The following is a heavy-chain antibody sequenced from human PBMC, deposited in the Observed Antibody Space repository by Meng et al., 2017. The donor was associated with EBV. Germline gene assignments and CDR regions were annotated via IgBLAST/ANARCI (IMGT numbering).Heavy chain of an antibody. Sequence: PLGPSGDGVEESGSLRKVHCMASEVTFRSDTIIWVRVPPGEGLEWMGQIIHIHGLAKYDKQFQGRVTITADKCTSTAYIELSSLRCEDTAVYYCASERPGGMATTPYFDYWGQGTLVTVSS. J-gene: IGHJ4*02. CDR2: IIHIHGLA. D-gene: IGHD5-24*01. CDR3: ASERPGGMATTPYFDY. V-gene: IGHV1-69*09. CDR1: EVTFRSDT.